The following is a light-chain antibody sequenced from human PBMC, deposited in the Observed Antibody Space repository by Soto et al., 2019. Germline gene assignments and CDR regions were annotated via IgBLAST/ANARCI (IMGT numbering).Light chain of an antibody. CDR3: QQYNNWPLT. Sequence: EIVMTQSPATLSVSPGERATLSCRASQSVSGNFAWYQQKPGQAPRLLIYGASTRATGIPARFSGGGSGTEFTLTISSLQSEDFAVYYCQQYNNWPLTFGPGTKVDIK. CDR2: GAS. J-gene: IGKJ3*01. V-gene: IGKV3-15*01. CDR1: QSVSGN.